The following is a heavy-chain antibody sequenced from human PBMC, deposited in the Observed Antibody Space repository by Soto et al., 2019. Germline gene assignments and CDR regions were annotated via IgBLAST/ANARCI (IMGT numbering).Heavy chain of an antibody. Sequence: GGSLRLSCAASGFTFSSYAMSWVRQAPGKGLEWVSAISGSGGSTYYADSVKGRFTISRDNSKNTLYLQMNSLRAEDTAVYYCAKGPITMVRGVMVGRPYYYGMDVWGQGTTVTVSS. CDR3: AKGPITMVRGVMVGRPYYYGMDV. V-gene: IGHV3-23*01. D-gene: IGHD3-10*01. CDR1: GFTFSSYA. J-gene: IGHJ6*02. CDR2: ISGSGGST.